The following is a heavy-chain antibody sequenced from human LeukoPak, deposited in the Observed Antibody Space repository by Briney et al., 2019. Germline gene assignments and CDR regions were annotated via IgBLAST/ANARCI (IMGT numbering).Heavy chain of an antibody. CDR2: INPSGGST. J-gene: IGHJ4*02. V-gene: IGHV1-46*01. CDR3: AREASITGKLFDY. Sequence: ASVKVSCKASGGTFSSYAISWVRQAPGQGLEWMGIINPSGGSTSYAQKFQGRVTMTRDTSTSTVYMELSSLRSEGTAVYYCAREASITGKLFDYWGQGTLVTVSS. CDR1: GGTFSSYA. D-gene: IGHD1-20*01.